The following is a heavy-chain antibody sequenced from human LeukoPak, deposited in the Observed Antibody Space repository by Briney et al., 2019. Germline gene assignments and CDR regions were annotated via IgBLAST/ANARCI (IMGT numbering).Heavy chain of an antibody. CDR3: ARSGYNRFDC. D-gene: IGHD5-24*01. V-gene: IGHV3-23*01. CDR1: GFTFRSYR. CDR2: ISGNGYNK. J-gene: IGHJ4*02. Sequence: PGGSLRLSCAASGFTFRSYRLSWVRQAPGKGLEWVSAISGNGYNKDYADSVKGRFTISRDNSKNTLYLQMNGLRAEDTAVYYCARSGYNRFDCWGQGTLVTVSS.